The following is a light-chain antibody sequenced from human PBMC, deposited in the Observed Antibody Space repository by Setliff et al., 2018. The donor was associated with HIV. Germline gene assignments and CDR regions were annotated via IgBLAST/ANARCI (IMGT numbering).Light chain of an antibody. Sequence: QSVLTQPASVSGSPGQSITISCTGTSSDVGGYNYVAWYQQHPGKAPKLIMFDVSNRPSGVSNRFSGSKSGNTASLTISGLQAEAEADYYCNSYTTRSPLGVFGRGTKVTVL. CDR2: DVS. V-gene: IGLV2-14*03. J-gene: IGLJ6*01. CDR3: NSYTTRSPLGV. CDR1: SSDVGGYNY.